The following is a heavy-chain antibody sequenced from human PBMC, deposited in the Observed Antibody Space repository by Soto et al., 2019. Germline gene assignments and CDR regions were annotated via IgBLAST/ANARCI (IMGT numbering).Heavy chain of an antibody. CDR3: ARWSYLDY. V-gene: IGHV3-23*01. Sequence: PGGSLRLSCAASGFSFGSYALSWVRQAPGKGLEWVSTISGSDGKTFYADSAKGRFPISRDTSQSTLYLQMNSLRADDTAMYYCARWSYLDYWGQGTRVTVSS. D-gene: IGHD3-3*01. CDR2: ISGSDGKT. CDR1: GFSFGSYA. J-gene: IGHJ4*02.